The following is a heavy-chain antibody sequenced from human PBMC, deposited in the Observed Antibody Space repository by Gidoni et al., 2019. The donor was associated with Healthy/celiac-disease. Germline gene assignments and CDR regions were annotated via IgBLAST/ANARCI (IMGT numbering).Heavy chain of an antibody. CDR1: GSTFSSSA. CDR3: ARDLERYDILTGYYRSALPKY. Sequence: QVQLVESGGGVVQPGRSLRLSCAPSGSTFSSSAMHWVRQAPGKGLEWVAVISYDGSNKYYADSVKGRFTISRDNSKNTLYLQMNSLRAEDTAVYYCARDLERYDILTGYYRSALPKYWGQGTLVTVSS. J-gene: IGHJ4*02. CDR2: ISYDGSNK. V-gene: IGHV3-30-3*01. D-gene: IGHD3-9*01.